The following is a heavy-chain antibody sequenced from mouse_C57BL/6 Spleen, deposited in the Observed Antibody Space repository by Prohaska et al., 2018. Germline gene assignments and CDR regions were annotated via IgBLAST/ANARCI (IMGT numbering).Heavy chain of an antibody. V-gene: IGHV1-82*01. J-gene: IGHJ2*01. CDR1: GYAFSSSW. CDR2: IYPGDGDT. Sequence: TSCKASGYAFSSSWMNWVKQRPGKGLEWIGRIYPGDGDTNYNGKFKGKATLTADKSSSTAYMQLSSLTSEDSAVYFCARSGYNGFDYWRRGTTLAVYS. D-gene: IGHD3-1*01. CDR3: ARSGYNGFDY.